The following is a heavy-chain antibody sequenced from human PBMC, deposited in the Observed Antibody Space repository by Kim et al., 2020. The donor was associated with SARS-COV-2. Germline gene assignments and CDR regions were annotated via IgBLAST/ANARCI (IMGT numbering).Heavy chain of an antibody. V-gene: IGHV3-9*01. CDR1: GFTFGDYA. CDR2: ISWNSGNI. J-gene: IGHJ6*03. Sequence: GGSLRLSCAASGFTFGDYAMHWVRQAPGKGLEWVSGISWNSGNIGYADSVKGRFTISRDNAKNSLYLQMNSLRAEDTALYYCAKDIVVRGEYYYYMDVWGKGTTVTVSS. CDR3: AKDIVVRGEYYYYMDV. D-gene: IGHD3-10*01.